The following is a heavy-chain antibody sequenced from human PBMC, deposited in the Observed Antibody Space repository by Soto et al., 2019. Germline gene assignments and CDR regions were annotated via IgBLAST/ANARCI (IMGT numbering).Heavy chain of an antibody. CDR1: GASICIPYW. CDR3: AFSTGWYRLDV. V-gene: IGHV4-4*02. D-gene: IGHD6-19*01. CDR2: VFETGGN. J-gene: IGHJ3*01. Sequence: QVHLQESGPGLLKPSGTLSLTCAVSGASICIPYWWTWVRQFPGKELEWIGGVFETGGNNYSASLMSGVTISFDTSKSQFSLKMISVTAADTAIYYCAFSTGWYRLDVWGQGTMVTVSS.